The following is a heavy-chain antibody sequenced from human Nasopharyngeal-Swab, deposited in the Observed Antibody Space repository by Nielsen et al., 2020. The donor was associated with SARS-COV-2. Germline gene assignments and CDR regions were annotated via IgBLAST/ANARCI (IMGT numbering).Heavy chain of an antibody. CDR2: LNHSGNT. CDR3: ARGRRVVRGVIITNYYYYYYYMDV. V-gene: IGHV4-34*01. Sequence: IRQSPGQGLEWIDDLNHSGNTNYNPSLKSRVTISVDTSKNQFSLKLSSVTAADTAVYYCARGRRVVRGVIITNYYYYYYYMDVWGKGTTVTASS. D-gene: IGHD3-10*01. J-gene: IGHJ6*03.